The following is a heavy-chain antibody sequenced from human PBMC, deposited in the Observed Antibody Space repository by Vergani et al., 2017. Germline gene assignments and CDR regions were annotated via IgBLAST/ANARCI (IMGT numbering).Heavy chain of an antibody. CDR2: IWYDGSNK. J-gene: IGHJ6*03. D-gene: IGHD1-7*01. V-gene: IGHV3-33*01. Sequence: QVQLVESGGGVVQPGRSLRLSCAASGFTFSSYGMHWVRQAPGKGLEWVAVIWYDGSNKYYADSVKGRFTISRDNSKNTLYLQMNSLRAEDTAVYYCARGAYNWNYVISYYYMDVWGKGTTVTVSS. CDR1: GFTFSSYG. CDR3: ARGAYNWNYVISYYYMDV.